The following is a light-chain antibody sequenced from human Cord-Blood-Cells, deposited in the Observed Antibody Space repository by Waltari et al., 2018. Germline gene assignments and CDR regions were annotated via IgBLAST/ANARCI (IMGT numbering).Light chain of an antibody. CDR3: AAWDDSLSASHYV. CDR1: SSNIGSNY. CDR2: RNN. Sequence: QSVLTQPPSASGTPGPRVTISCSGSSSNIGSNYVSWYQQLPGTAPKLLIYRNNQRPSGVPDRFSGSKSGTSASLAISGLRSEDEADYYCAAWDDSLSASHYVFGTGTKVTVL. J-gene: IGLJ1*01. V-gene: IGLV1-47*01.